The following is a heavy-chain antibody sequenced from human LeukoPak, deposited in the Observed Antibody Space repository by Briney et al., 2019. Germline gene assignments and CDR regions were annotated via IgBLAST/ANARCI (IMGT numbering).Heavy chain of an antibody. Sequence: PGGSLRLSCAASGFTFDDYAMHWVRQAPGKGLEWVSGISWNSNSIGYADSLKGRFTISRDNAKNKVYLQLNSLRAEDAAVYYCARGGAYSYGYVGYWGQGTLVTVSS. CDR3: ARGGAYSYGYVGY. CDR2: ISWNSNSI. D-gene: IGHD5-18*01. CDR1: GFTFDDYA. V-gene: IGHV3-9*01. J-gene: IGHJ4*02.